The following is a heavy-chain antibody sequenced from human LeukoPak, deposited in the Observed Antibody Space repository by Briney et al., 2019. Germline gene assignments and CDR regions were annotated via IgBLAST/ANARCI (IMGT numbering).Heavy chain of an antibody. CDR3: AKESCSSTSCHQDY. J-gene: IGHJ4*02. V-gene: IGHV3-74*01. D-gene: IGHD2-2*01. CDR1: GFTFSNYW. Sequence: GGSLRLSCAASGFTFSNYWMHWVRQVPGKGLVWVSRTNPGGSNTAYADSVKGRFTISRDNSKNTLYLQMNSLRAEDTAVYYCAKESCSSTSCHQDYWGQGTLVTVSS. CDR2: TNPGGSNT.